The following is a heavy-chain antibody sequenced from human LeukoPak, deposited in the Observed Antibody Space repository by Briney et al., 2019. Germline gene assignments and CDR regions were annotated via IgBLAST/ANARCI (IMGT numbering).Heavy chain of an antibody. J-gene: IGHJ3*02. CDR3: AKGVRSRGDAFDI. CDR1: GFTFSRYA. CDR2: ISGSGGST. Sequence: GGSLRLSCAASGFTFSRYAMSWVRQAPGKGLEWVSAISGSGGSTYYADSVKGRFTISRDNSKNTLYLQMNSLRAEDTAVYYCAKGVRSRGDAFDIWGQGTMVTVSS. V-gene: IGHV3-23*01. D-gene: IGHD6-13*01.